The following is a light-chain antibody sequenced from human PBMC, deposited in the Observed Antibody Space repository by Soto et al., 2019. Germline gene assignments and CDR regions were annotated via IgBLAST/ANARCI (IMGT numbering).Light chain of an antibody. Sequence: EIVLTQSPATLSLSPGERATLSCRASQSVSSYLAWYQQKPGQAPRLLIYDASNRATGIPARFSGSGSATDFTLPISSLEPEDFAVYYCQQRSNWPPDTFGQGTKLEIK. V-gene: IGKV3-11*01. J-gene: IGKJ2*01. CDR1: QSVSSY. CDR2: DAS. CDR3: QQRSNWPPDT.